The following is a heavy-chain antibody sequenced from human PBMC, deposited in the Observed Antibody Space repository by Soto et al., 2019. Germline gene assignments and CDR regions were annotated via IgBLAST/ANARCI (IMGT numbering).Heavy chain of an antibody. CDR3: ARAPIPDYDFWSGYLDY. V-gene: IGHV4-31*03. CDR2: IYYSGST. D-gene: IGHD3-3*01. CDR1: GGSISSGGYY. Sequence: SETLSLTCTVSGGSISSGGYYWSWIRQHPGKGLEWIGYIYYSGSTYYNPSLKSRVTISVDTSKNQFSLKLSSVTAADTAVYYCARAPIPDYDFWSGYLDYWGQGTLVTVSS. J-gene: IGHJ4*02.